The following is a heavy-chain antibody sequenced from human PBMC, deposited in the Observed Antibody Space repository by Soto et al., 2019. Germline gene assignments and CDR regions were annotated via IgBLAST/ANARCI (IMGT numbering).Heavy chain of an antibody. CDR2: IIPILGIA. D-gene: IGHD2-8*01. Sequence: QVQLVQSGAEVKKPGSSVKVSCKASGGTFSSYTISWVRQAPGQELEWMGRIIPILGIANYAQKSQGRVTITADNATGTAYTKLSSLRTESTAVYYCARQKWHGGKPGFAYWGQGTLVTVSS. V-gene: IGHV1-69*02. J-gene: IGHJ4*02. CDR3: ARQKWHGGKPGFAY. CDR1: GGTFSSYT.